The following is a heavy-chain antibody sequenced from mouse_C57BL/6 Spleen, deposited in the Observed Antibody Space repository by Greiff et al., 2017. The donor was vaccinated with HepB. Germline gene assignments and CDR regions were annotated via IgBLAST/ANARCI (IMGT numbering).Heavy chain of an antibody. CDR3: ARGDGYSAWFAY. Sequence: VQLQQPGAELVRPGTSVKLSCKASGYTFTSYWMHWVKQRPGQGLEWIGVIDPSDSYTNYNQKFKGKATLTVDTSSSTAYMQLSSLTSEDSAVYYCARGDGYSAWFAYWGQGTLVTVSA. V-gene: IGHV1-59*01. CDR2: IDPSDSYT. CDR1: GYTFTSYW. J-gene: IGHJ3*01. D-gene: IGHD2-3*01.